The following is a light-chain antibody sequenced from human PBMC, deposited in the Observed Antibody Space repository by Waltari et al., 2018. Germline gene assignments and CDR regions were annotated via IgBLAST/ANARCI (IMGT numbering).Light chain of an antibody. J-gene: IGLJ3*02. V-gene: IGLV2-14*01. CDR2: DVS. CDR1: TSDAGGYHS. Sequence: QSALTQPASVSGSPGQSITISCTGATSDAGGYHSVSWYQQRPGKAPKLLIFDVSNRPLGFSNRFSGAKSGNTASLTISGLQAEDEAAYYCGSYTGSTTWVFGGGTKLTVL. CDR3: GSYTGSTTWV.